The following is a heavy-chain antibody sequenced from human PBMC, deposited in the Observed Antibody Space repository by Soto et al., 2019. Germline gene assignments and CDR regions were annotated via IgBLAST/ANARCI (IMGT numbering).Heavy chain of an antibody. Sequence: GASVKVSCKASGYTFTGYYMHWVRQAPGQGLEWMGWINPNSGGTNYAQKFQGRVTMTRDTSISTAYMELSRLRSDDTAVYYCARDTGVRAPRQPDYWGQGTLVTVSS. V-gene: IGHV1-2*02. J-gene: IGHJ4*02. CDR3: ARDTGVRAPRQPDY. CDR1: GYTFTGYY. CDR2: INPNSGGT. D-gene: IGHD3-3*01.